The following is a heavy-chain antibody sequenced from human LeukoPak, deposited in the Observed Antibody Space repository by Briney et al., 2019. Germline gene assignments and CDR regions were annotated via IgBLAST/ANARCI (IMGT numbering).Heavy chain of an antibody. CDR3: ATSIAAAGHAFDY. D-gene: IGHD6-13*01. CDR2: TNPNSGGT. CDR1: GYTFTGYY. J-gene: IGHJ4*02. V-gene: IGHV1-2*04. Sequence: GASVKDSCKASGYTFTGYYMHWVRQAPGQGLEWMGWTNPNSGGTNYAQKFQGWVTMTRDTSISTAYMELSRLRSDDTAVYYCATSIAAAGHAFDYWGQGTLVTVSS.